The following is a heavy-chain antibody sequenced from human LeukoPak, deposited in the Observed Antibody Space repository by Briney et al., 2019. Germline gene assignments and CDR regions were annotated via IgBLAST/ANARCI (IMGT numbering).Heavy chain of an antibody. CDR1: GFTFSSYW. J-gene: IGHJ4*02. CDR2: IKQDGSEK. Sequence: SGGSLRLSCAASGFTFSSYWMSWVRQAPGKGLEWVANIKQDGSEKYYVDSVKGRFTISRDNAKNSLYLQMNSLRAEDTAVYYCARDGIVGATTAAYWGQGTLVTVSS. CDR3: ARDGIVGATTAAY. D-gene: IGHD1-26*01. V-gene: IGHV3-7*01.